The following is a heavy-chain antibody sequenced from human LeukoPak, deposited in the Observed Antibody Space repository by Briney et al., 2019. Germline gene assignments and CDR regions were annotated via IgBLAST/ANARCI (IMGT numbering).Heavy chain of an antibody. V-gene: IGHV1-46*01. CDR1: GYTFTSYY. CDR2: INPSGGST. D-gene: IGHD5-12*01. Sequence: ASVKVSXKASGYTFTSYYMHWVRQAPGQGLEWMGIINPSGGSTSYAQKFQGRVTMTRDTSTSTVYMELSSLRSEDTAVYYCARAGSGSSTPGYSGYDHFDYWGQGTLVTVSS. CDR3: ARAGSGSSTPGYSGYDHFDY. J-gene: IGHJ4*02.